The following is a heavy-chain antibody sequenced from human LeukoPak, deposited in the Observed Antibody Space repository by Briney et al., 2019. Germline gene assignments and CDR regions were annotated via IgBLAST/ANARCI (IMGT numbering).Heavy chain of an antibody. V-gene: IGHV1-18*01. Sequence: ASVKVSCKASGYTFTSYGISWVRQAPGQGLEWMGWISAYNGNTNYAQKLQGRVTMTTDTSTSTAYMELRSLRSDDTAVYYCARDLGGRGYSYGYGMGVWGQGTTVTVSS. CDR1: GYTFTSYG. D-gene: IGHD5-18*01. CDR3: ARDLGGRGYSYGYGMGV. CDR2: ISAYNGNT. J-gene: IGHJ6*02.